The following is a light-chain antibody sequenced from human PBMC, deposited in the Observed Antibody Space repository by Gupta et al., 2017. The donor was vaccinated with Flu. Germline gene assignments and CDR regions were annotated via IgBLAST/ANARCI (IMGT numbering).Light chain of an antibody. Sequence: VMTQSPLPLPVTLGHPPSLPCRSRQTLVSNDGNTYWHWFHQRPGQSPRRLIYRVSNRDSGVPNRFSGSGSATDFTLTIRRVEAEDVGFYYCRQGIHWPVTFGGGTKVEIK. J-gene: IGKJ4*02. V-gene: IGKV2-30*01. CDR3: RQGIHWPVT. CDR2: RVS. CDR1: QTLVSNDGNTY.